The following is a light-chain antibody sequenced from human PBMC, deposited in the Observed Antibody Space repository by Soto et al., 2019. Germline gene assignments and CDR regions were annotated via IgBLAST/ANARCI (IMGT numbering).Light chain of an antibody. J-gene: IGLJ2*01. CDR3: AVWDDSLIGPV. V-gene: IGLV1-36*01. CDR1: RSNIGDNA. Sequence: QSVLTQPPSVSEAPGQRVTISCSGSRSNIGDNAVNWYQQLPGKAPKLLIYYDDLLPSGVSDRFSGSKSGTSASLAISGLLSEDEADYYCAVWDDSLIGPVFGGGTKLTVL. CDR2: YDD.